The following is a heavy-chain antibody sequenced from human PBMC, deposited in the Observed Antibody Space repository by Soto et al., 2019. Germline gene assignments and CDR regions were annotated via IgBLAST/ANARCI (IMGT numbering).Heavy chain of an antibody. V-gene: IGHV4-39*01. J-gene: IGHJ4*02. CDR1: GGSISSSSYY. CDR2: IYYSGST. D-gene: IGHD3-22*01. Sequence: QLQLQESGPGLVKPSETLSLTCTVSGGSISSSSYYWGWIRQPPGKGLEWIGSIYYSGSTYYNPSLKSRVTISVDTSKNQFSLKLSSVTAADTAVYYCARRGIVVVDDYWGQGTLVTVSS. CDR3: ARRGIVVVDDY.